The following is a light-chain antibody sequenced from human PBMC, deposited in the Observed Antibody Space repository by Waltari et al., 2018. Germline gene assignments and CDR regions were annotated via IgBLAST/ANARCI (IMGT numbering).Light chain of an antibody. CDR3: QQYGRSPPYA. Sequence: EIVLTQSPGTLSLSPGERATLSCRASQSVSSSYLAWYQQKPGQAPRLLIYGASNRVTGIPDRFSGSGSGTDFTLIISRLEPEDFAVYYCQQYGRSPPYAFGQGTKLEIK. J-gene: IGKJ2*01. CDR1: QSVSSSY. CDR2: GAS. V-gene: IGKV3-20*01.